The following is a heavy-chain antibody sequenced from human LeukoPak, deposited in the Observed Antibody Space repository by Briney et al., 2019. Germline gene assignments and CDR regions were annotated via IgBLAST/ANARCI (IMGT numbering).Heavy chain of an antibody. J-gene: IGHJ6*02. D-gene: IGHD1-26*01. CDR2: ISAYNGNT. Sequence: ASVKVSCKASGYTFTSYGISWVRQAPGQGLEWMGWISAYNGNTNYAQKLQGRVTMTTDTSTSTAYMELRSLRSDDTAVYYCARVSVGATTFHSHYYYYGMDVWGQGTTVTVSS. CDR3: ARVSVGATTFHSHYYYYGMDV. CDR1: GYTFTSYG. V-gene: IGHV1-18*01.